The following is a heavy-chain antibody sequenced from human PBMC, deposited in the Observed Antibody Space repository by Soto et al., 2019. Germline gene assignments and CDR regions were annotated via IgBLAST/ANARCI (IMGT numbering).Heavy chain of an antibody. Sequence: PSETLSLTYSVSGHSITTNGYYWGWIRQPPGKGLQWIGNVYWTGSTFSHPSLTSRVFISVDTSKNEFSLRLTSVTAADTAVYYCARSHYTYGLLIDYWGPGTLVTVSS. CDR2: VYWTGST. CDR1: GHSITTNGYY. J-gene: IGHJ4*02. D-gene: IGHD2-8*01. CDR3: ARSHYTYGLLIDY. V-gene: IGHV4-39*01.